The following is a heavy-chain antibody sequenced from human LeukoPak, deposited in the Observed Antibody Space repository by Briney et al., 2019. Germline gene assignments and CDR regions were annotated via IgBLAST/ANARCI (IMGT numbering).Heavy chain of an antibody. CDR3: AGAITMVRGVLTDGMDV. J-gene: IGHJ6*02. D-gene: IGHD3-10*01. V-gene: IGHV1-2*06. CDR2: INPNSGGT. CDR1: GYTFTGYY. Sequence: ASVKVSCKASGYTFTGYYMHWVRQAPGQGLEWMGRINPNSGGTNYAQKFQGRVTMTRDTSISTAYMELSRLRSDDTAVYYCAGAITMVRGVLTDGMDVRGQGTTVTVSS.